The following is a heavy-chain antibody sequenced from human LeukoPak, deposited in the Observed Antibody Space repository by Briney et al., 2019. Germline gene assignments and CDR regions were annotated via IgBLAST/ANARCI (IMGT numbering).Heavy chain of an antibody. CDR3: ARGRWLQLRWFDP. J-gene: IGHJ5*02. Sequence: GGSRRLSCAASGFTFTHSWMSWVRQAPGKGLVWVSRINSDGSSTSYADSVKGRFTISRDNAKNTLYLQMNSLRAEDTAVYYCARGRWLQLRWFDPWGQGTLVTVSS. V-gene: IGHV3-74*01. CDR1: GFTFTHSW. CDR2: INSDGSST. D-gene: IGHD5-24*01.